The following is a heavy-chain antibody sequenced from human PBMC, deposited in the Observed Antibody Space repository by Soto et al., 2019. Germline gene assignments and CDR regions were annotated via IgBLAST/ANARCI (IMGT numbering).Heavy chain of an antibody. CDR1: GGSISSGGYY. V-gene: IGHV4-31*03. CDR2: IYYSGST. J-gene: IGHJ4*02. Sequence: QVQLQESGPGLVKPSQTLSLTCTVSGGSISSGGYYWSWIRQHPGKGLEWIGYIYYSGSTYYNPSLQRRVTISVDTSKNQFSLKLSSVTAADTAVYYCARDWFRSSGYYYVSIWGQGTLVTVSS. D-gene: IGHD3-22*01. CDR3: ARDWFRSSGYYYVSI.